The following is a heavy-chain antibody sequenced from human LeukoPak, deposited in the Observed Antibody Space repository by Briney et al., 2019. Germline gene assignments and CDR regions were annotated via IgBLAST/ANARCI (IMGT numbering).Heavy chain of an antibody. CDR2: IYPGDSDT. Sequence: GAPLQTSSKGAGYSFTSYWIGWVRPVPGKSLEWMGIIYPGDSDTRYSPSFQGQVTISADKSISTAYLQWSSLKASDTAMYYCARLWPGNWFDPWGQGTLVTVSS. J-gene: IGHJ5*02. CDR3: ARLWPGNWFDP. CDR1: GYSFTSYW. D-gene: IGHD2-21*01. V-gene: IGHV5-51*01.